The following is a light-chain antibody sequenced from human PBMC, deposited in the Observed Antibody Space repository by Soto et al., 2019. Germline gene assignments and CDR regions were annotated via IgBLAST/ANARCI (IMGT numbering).Light chain of an antibody. V-gene: IGKV3-11*01. Sequence: QSPAAVSLKKGERATLSCRASQSVSSYLAWYQQKPGQAPRLLIYDASNRATGIPARFSGSGSGTDFTLTISSLEPEDFAVYYCQQRSNWPPIPFGQGRLLEVK. CDR3: QQRSNWPPIP. CDR2: DAS. CDR1: QSVSSY. J-gene: IGKJ5*01.